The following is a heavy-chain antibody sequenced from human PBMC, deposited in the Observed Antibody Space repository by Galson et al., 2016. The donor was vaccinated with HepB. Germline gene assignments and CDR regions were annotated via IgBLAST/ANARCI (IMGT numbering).Heavy chain of an antibody. CDR2: VSPDASEN. D-gene: IGHD6-19*01. J-gene: IGHJ3*02. CDR1: GFTFSYFT. V-gene: IGHV3-30*04. CDR3: AKSQPGYSSGWYTLPIDAFDI. Sequence: SLRLSCAASGFTFSYFTLHWVRRTPGKGLEWLALVSPDASENYYADSVKGRFTVSRDNSKNTLYLQMNSLRAEDTAVYYCAKSQPGYSSGWYTLPIDAFDIWGQGTMVTVSS.